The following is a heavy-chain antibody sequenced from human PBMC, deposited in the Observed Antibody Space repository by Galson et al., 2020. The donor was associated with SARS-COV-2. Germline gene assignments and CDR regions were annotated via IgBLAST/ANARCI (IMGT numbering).Heavy chain of an antibody. CDR1: GYTFTGYD. V-gene: IGHV1-8*01. Sequence: ASVKVSCKASGYTFTGYDMHWVRQATGQGLEWMGWMNPHSGHTVYAQKFQDRISMTRDTSISTVYIEVSRLTSDDTAVYYCARGRGWSQPRAWFDPWGQGTLVIVSS. CDR3: ARGRGWSQPRAWFDP. J-gene: IGHJ5*02. CDR2: MNPHSGHT. D-gene: IGHD6-19*01.